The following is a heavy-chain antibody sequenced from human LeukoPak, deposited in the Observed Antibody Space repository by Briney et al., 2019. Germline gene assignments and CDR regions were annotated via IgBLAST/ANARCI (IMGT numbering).Heavy chain of an antibody. CDR2: TYYRSKWYN. D-gene: IGHD4-17*01. CDR3: ARDRPGSINGDYAARGFDY. J-gene: IGHJ4*02. CDR1: GDSVSSNSAA. Sequence: SQTLSLTCAISGDSVSSNSAAWNWIRQSPSRGLEWLGRTYYRSKWYNDYAVSVKSRITINPDTSKNQFSLQLNSVTPEDTAVYYCARDRPGSINGDYAARGFDYWGQGTLVTVSS. V-gene: IGHV6-1*01.